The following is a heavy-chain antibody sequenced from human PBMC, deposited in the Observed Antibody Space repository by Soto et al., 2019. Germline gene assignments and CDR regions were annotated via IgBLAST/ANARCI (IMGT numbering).Heavy chain of an antibody. CDR3: ARGLRMTTAKRHAFDI. CDR2: INHSGST. V-gene: IGHV4-34*01. D-gene: IGHD4-17*01. CDR1: GGSFSGYY. Sequence: SETLSLTCAVYGGSFSGYYWSWIRQPPGKGLEWIGEINHSGSTNYNPSLKSRVTISVDTSKNQFSLKLSSVTAADAAVYYCARGLRMTTAKRHAFDIWGQGTMVTVSS. J-gene: IGHJ3*02.